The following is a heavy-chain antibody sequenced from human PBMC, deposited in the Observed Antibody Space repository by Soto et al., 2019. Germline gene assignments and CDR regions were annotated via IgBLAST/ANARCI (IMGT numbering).Heavy chain of an antibody. CDR3: ATTAEDTATTQNWFDP. CDR1: GYTFTSYG. V-gene: IGHV1-18*01. D-gene: IGHD5-18*01. Sequence: ASVKVSCKASGYTFTSYGISWVRQAPGQGLEWMGWTSAYNGNTNYAQKLQGRVTMTTDTSMSTAYMELRSLRSDDTAVYYCATTAEDTATTQNWFDPWGQGTLVTVSS. CDR2: TSAYNGNT. J-gene: IGHJ5*02.